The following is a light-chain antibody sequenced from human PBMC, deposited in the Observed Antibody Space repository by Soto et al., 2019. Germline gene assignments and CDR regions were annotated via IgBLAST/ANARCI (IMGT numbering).Light chain of an antibody. J-gene: IGLJ3*02. CDR3: CSYAGSSSL. Sequence: QSALTQPRSVSGSPGQSVTISCTGTSSDITNYNSVSWFQQHPGKAPKLMIYDVNKRPSGVPDRFSGSKSGNTASLTISGLQAEDEADYHCCSYAGSSSLFGGGTKPTVL. CDR1: SSDITNYNS. CDR2: DVN. V-gene: IGLV2-11*01.